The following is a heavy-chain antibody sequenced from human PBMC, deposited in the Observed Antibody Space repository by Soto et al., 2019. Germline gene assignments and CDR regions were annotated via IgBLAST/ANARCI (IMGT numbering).Heavy chain of an antibody. D-gene: IGHD3-3*01. V-gene: IGHV1-8*02. Sequence: ASVKVSCKASGYTFSTYSMHWVRQAPGHSLEWMGWMNPNSGNTGYAQKFQGRVTMTRNTSISTAYMELSSLRSEDTAVYYCAREGGITIFGVVIMLVGMDVWGQGTTVTVSS. CDR3: AREGGITIFGVVIMLVGMDV. CDR2: MNPNSGNT. CDR1: GYTFSTYS. J-gene: IGHJ6*02.